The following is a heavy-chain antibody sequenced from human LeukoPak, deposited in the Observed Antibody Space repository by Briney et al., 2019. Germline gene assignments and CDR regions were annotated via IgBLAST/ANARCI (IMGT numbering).Heavy chain of an antibody. CDR3: AKAGGAIVVVTAHEY. D-gene: IGHD2-21*02. J-gene: IGHJ4*02. CDR2: ISYDVGNK. CDR1: GFTFSSYG. V-gene: IGHV3-30*18. Sequence: PGGSLRLSCAPSGFTFSSYGMHWVRQAPGKGLEWVTVISYDVGNKYYADSVKGRFTISRDNSKNTLYLQMNSLRAEDTAVYYCAKAGGAIVVVTAHEYWGQGTLVNVSS.